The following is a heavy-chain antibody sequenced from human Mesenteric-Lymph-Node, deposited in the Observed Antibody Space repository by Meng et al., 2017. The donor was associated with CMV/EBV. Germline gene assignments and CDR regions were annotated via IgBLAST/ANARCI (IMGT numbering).Heavy chain of an antibody. J-gene: IGHJ4*02. CDR1: GGYVSSGSYY. Sequence: TVSGGYVSSGSYYWSWIRQPPGKGLECIGYIYYSGSTNYNPSLKSRVTISVDTSKNQFSLKLSSVTAADTAVYYCAREYSGYEFDYWGQGTLVTVSS. D-gene: IGHD5-12*01. CDR2: IYYSGST. V-gene: IGHV4-61*01. CDR3: AREYSGYEFDY.